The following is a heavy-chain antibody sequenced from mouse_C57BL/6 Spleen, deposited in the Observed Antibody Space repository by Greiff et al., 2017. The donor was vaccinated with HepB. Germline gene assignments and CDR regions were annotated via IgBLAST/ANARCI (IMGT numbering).Heavy chain of an antibody. V-gene: IGHV1-81*01. CDR3: ANYGLPY. CDR2: IYPRSGNT. Sequence: VKLMESGAELARPGASVKLSCKASGYTFTSYGISWVKQRTGQGLEWIGEIYPRSGNTYYNEKFKGKATLTADKSSSTAYMELRSLTSEDSAVYFCANYGLPYWGHWTLVTVSA. CDR1: GYTFTSYG. D-gene: IGHD1-1*02. J-gene: IGHJ3*01.